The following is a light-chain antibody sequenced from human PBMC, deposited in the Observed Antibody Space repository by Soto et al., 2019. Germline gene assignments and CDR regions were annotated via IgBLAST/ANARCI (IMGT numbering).Light chain of an antibody. CDR1: QGLNSY. Sequence: DIPLTQSPSFLSASVGDRVTITCRASQGLNSYLAWYQQKPGKAPNLLIYAASTLQSGVPLRFSGSGSGTEFTLTISSLQPEDFATYYCQQLNSYSYTFGQGTKLEIK. CDR2: AAS. J-gene: IGKJ2*01. V-gene: IGKV1-9*01. CDR3: QQLNSYSYT.